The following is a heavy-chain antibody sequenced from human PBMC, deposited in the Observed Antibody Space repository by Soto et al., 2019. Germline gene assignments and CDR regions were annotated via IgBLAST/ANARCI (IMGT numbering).Heavy chain of an antibody. Sequence: PSETLSLTCAFSGFSIISDYFWGWIRQPPGKGLEWIGSIYHTGTTYYSPSLKSRATIFLDTSKNQFSLNLTSVTAADTAIYYCARDGLRYFDSSGYYSGPPLDYWGQGARVTVSS. J-gene: IGHJ4*02. CDR1: GFSIISDYF. CDR3: ARDGLRYFDSSGYYSGPPLDY. D-gene: IGHD3-22*01. V-gene: IGHV4-38-2*02. CDR2: IYHTGTT.